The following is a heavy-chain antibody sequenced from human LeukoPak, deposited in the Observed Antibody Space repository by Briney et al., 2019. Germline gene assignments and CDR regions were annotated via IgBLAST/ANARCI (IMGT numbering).Heavy chain of an antibody. D-gene: IGHD6-6*01. CDR1: GYTFTYRY. CDR3: ASYSSSSGGFNY. V-gene: IGHV1-45*02. J-gene: IGHJ4*02. Sequence: SVKVSCKASGYTFTYRYLHWVRQAPGQALEWMGWITPFNGNTNYAQKFQDRVTITRDRSMSTAYMELSSLRSEDTAMYYCASYSSSSGGFNYWGQGTLVTVSP. CDR2: ITPFNGNT.